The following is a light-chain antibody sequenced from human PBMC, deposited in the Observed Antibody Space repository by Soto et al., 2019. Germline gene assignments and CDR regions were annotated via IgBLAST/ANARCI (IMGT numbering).Light chain of an antibody. CDR1: QDIRNF. CDR2: AAS. V-gene: IGKV1-27*01. J-gene: IGKJ3*01. Sequence: DIQMTQSPTSLSASVGDRVTITCRASQDIRNFVAWYQQKPGKAPKLLIYAASTLQSGVPSRFSGSGSGTYFTLTINSLQPEDVETYSCQKYSSGPVFGPGTKVEIK. CDR3: QKYSSGPV.